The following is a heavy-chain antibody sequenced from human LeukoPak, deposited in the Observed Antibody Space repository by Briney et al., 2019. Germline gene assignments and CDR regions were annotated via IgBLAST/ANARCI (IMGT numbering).Heavy chain of an antibody. V-gene: IGHV3-30*01. CDR2: ISHEGKTK. J-gene: IGHJ4*02. CDR1: GFRFIDFA. CDR3: ARPIPPGDGCNPPDY. Sequence: PGGPLRLSCTASGFRFIDFAIHWVRQAPGKGLEWVGVISHEGKTKFHAESVKGRFTISRDNSKNTVYLKMNSLRLEDTAVYFCARPIPPGDGCNPPDYCGPGNLVTVSS. D-gene: IGHD5-24*01.